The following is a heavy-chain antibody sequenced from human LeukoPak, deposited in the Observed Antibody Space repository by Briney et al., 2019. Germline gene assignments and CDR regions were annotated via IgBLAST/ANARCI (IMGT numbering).Heavy chain of an antibody. V-gene: IGHV1-2*06. CDR2: INPNSGGT. CDR1: GYTFTGYY. CDR3: ARPHTVLYNWFDP. J-gene: IGHJ5*02. D-gene: IGHD4-11*01. Sequence: ASVKVSCKASGYTFTGYYMHWMRQAPGQGLEWMGRINPNSGGTNYAQTFQGRVTINRDTSISTAYMELSRLRSDDTAVYYCARPHTVLYNWFDPWGQGTLVTVSS.